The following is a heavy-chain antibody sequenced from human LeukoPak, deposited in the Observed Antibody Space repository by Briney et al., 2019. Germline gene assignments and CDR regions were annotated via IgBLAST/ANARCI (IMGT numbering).Heavy chain of an antibody. CDR1: GYTFTSYG. D-gene: IGHD4-23*01. V-gene: IGHV1-18*01. J-gene: IGHJ4*02. CDR3: ARVYGGNIDY. CDR2: ISDYNGNT. Sequence: ASVKVSCKASGYTFTSYGISWVRQAPGHGLEWMGWISDYNGNTNYAQKLQGRVTMTTDTSTSTAYMELRSLRSGDSVVYYCARVYGGNIDYWGQGTLVTVSS.